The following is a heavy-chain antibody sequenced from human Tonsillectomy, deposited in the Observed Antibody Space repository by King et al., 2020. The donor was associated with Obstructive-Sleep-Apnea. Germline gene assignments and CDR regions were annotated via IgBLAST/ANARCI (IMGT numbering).Heavy chain of an antibody. CDR1: GYTFTNYD. Sequence: VQLVESGAEVKKPGASVKVSCKASGYTFTNYDINWVRQATGQGLEWMGWMNPNSGNTGYAQKFQGKVTITRNTSISTGYMELSGLRSEDTAVYYCARGHIYAFDIWGQGTMVTVSS. CDR3: ARGHIYAFDI. D-gene: IGHD2-21*01. J-gene: IGHJ3*02. V-gene: IGHV1-8*01. CDR2: MNPNSGNT.